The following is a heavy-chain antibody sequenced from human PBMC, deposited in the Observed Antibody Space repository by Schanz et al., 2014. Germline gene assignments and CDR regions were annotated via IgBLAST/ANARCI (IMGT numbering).Heavy chain of an antibody. J-gene: IGHJ6*02. CDR3: ARVRAYDYGAEAHGMDV. Sequence: VQLVESGGGLVKPGGSLRLSCAGTGFTFSRYNMNWVRQAPGRGLEWVSSISRSSGRIYYSDSVKGRFTISRDNAKNSLYLQMNSLRAEDTAVYYCARVRAYDYGAEAHGMDVWGHGTTVTFSS. D-gene: IGHD4-17*01. CDR2: ISRSSGRI. CDR1: GFTFSRYN. V-gene: IGHV3-21*01.